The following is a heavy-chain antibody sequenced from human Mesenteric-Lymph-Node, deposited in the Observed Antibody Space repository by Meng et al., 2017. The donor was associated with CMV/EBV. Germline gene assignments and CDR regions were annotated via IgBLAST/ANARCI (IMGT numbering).Heavy chain of an antibody. Sequence: CDAFGYTVTSYYIHWVRQAPGQRLERMGWISPSTCDPNYARKFKGRITMTRDTSIDTATMELSRLRSDDTAVYYLAGVIFGIVNLGYWGQGTLVTVSS. CDR1: GYTVTSYY. V-gene: IGHV1-2*02. D-gene: IGHD3-3*01. CDR3: AGVIFGIVNLGY. CDR2: ISPSTCDP. J-gene: IGHJ4*02.